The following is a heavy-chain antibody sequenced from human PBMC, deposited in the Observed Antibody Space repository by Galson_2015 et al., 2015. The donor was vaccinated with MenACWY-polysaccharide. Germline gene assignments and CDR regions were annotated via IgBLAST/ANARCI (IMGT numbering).Heavy chain of an antibody. D-gene: IGHD4-23*01. CDR3: ANSFSGGKLDY. CDR2: IKSDASTT. V-gene: IGHV3-74*01. CDR1: GFIFSNYW. J-gene: IGHJ4*02. Sequence: SLRLSCAASGFIFSNYWMHWVRQAPGEGLVWVSRIKSDASTTNNADSVKGRFTISRDNAKNTLYLEMNNLRAEDTAVYYCANSFSGGKLDYWGQGTLVTVSS.